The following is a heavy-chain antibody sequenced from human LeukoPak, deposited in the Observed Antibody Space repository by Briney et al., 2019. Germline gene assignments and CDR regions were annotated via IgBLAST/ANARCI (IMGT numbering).Heavy chain of an antibody. Sequence: GGSLRLSCAASGFTFSTYAMTWVRQAPGAGLEWVSAISSGYSTYYADSVRGRFIISRDNSKDTLYLQINSLRAEDTAVYYCAKDFSQEGSHSVDYWGQGTLVTVSS. D-gene: IGHD1-26*01. V-gene: IGHV3-23*01. CDR1: GFTFSTYA. CDR2: ISSGYST. CDR3: AKDFSQEGSHSVDY. J-gene: IGHJ4*02.